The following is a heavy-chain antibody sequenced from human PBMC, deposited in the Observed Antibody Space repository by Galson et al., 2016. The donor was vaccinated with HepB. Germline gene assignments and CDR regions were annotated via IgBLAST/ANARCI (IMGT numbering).Heavy chain of an antibody. Sequence: SLRLSCAASGFSVSSNYMSWVRQAPGKGLVWVSHITIDGSTTTYADSVKGRFTISRDNAKNTLYLQMNSLRAEDTAVYYCAVGGHVDYCGQGTLVTVSS. V-gene: IGHV3-74*01. D-gene: IGHD1-26*01. CDR3: AVGGHVDY. CDR1: GFSVSSNY. CDR2: ITIDGSTT. J-gene: IGHJ4*02.